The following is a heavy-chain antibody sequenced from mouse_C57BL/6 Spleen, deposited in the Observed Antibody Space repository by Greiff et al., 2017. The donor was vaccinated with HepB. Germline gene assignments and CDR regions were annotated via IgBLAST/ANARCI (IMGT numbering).Heavy chain of an antibody. CDR2: IYPRDGRT. J-gene: IGHJ3*01. CDR1: GYTFTSYD. CDR3: ARSTTVVASPFAY. V-gene: IGHV1-85*01. Sequence: VQVVESGPELVKPGASVKLSCKASGYTFTSYDINWVKQRPGQGLEWIGWIYPRDGRTKYNEKFKGKATLTVDTSSSTAYMELHSLTSEDSAVYFCARSTTVVASPFAYWGQGTLVTVSA. D-gene: IGHD1-1*01.